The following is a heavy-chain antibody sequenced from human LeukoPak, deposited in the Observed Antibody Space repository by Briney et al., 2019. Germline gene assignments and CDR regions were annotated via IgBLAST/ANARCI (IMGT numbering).Heavy chain of an antibody. Sequence: GGSLRLSCAASGFTFSNAWMSWVRQAPGKGLEWVGRSKSKTDGGTTDYAAPVKGRFTISRDDSKNTLYLQMNSLKTEDTAVYYCTAEDIVVVTATPARDYWGQGTLVTVSS. CDR2: SKSKTDGGTT. D-gene: IGHD2-21*02. V-gene: IGHV3-15*01. CDR1: GFTFSNAW. CDR3: TAEDIVVVTATPARDY. J-gene: IGHJ4*02.